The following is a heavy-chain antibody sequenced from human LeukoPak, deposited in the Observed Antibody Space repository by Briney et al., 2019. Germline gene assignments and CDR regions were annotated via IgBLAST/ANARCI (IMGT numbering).Heavy chain of an antibody. Sequence: GGSLRLSCAASGFTFSSCAMSWVRQAPGKGLEWVSTIIDGGNSIYYADSAEGRFTISRDNSKNTLYLQMNSLRAGDTAVYFCGRGGGLDVWGQGATVTVSS. CDR2: IIDGGNSI. CDR1: GFTFSSCA. J-gene: IGHJ6*02. V-gene: IGHV3-23*01. D-gene: IGHD3-16*01. CDR3: GRGGGLDV.